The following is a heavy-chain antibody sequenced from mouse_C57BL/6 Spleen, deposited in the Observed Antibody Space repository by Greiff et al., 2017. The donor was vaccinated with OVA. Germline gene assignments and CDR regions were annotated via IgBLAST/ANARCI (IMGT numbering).Heavy chain of an antibody. CDR3: TTLGGSSYNAMDY. V-gene: IGHV14-4*01. CDR2: IDPENGDT. D-gene: IGHD1-1*01. J-gene: IGHJ4*01. Sequence: EVKVEESGAELVRPGASVKLSCTASGFNIKDDYMHWVKQRPEQGLEWIGWIDPENGDTEYASKFQGKATITADTSSNTAYLQLSSLTSEDTAVYYCTTLGGSSYNAMDYWGQGTSVTVSS. CDR1: GFNIKDDY.